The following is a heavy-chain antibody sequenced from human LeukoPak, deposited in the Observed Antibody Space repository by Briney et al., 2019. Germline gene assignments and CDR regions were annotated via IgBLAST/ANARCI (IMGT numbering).Heavy chain of an antibody. D-gene: IGHD5-12*01. J-gene: IGHJ4*02. V-gene: IGHV1-46*01. CDR3: ARDVVATISPGY. Sequence: ASVKVSCKASGYTFTSYDMHWVRQAPGQGLEWMGIIKPSGGSTSYAQKFQGRVTMTRDTSTSTVYMELSNLRSEDTAVYYCARDVVATISPGYWGQGTLVTVSS. CDR1: GYTFTSYD. CDR2: IKPSGGST.